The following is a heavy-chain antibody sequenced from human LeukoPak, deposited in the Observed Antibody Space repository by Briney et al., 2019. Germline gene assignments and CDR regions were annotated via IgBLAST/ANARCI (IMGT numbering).Heavy chain of an antibody. J-gene: IGHJ1*01. CDR3: ARDTPDYYDSRGYFAEYFQH. CDR1: GYTFTSYG. CDR2: ISAYNGNT. V-gene: IGHV1-18*01. D-gene: IGHD3-22*01. Sequence: WASVKVSCKASGYTFTSYGISWVRQAPGQGLEWMGWISAYNGNTNYAQKLQGRVTMTTDTSTSTAYMELRSLRSDDTAVYYCARDTPDYYDSRGYFAEYFQHWGQGTLVTVSS.